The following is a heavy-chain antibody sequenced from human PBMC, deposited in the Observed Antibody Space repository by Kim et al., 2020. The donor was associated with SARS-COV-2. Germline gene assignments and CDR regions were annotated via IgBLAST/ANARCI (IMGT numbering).Heavy chain of an antibody. D-gene: IGHD3-10*01. Sequence: PSSQGQVTISADKSISTAYLQWSSLKASDTATYYCARRGFGELLSYYFDYWGQGTLVTVSS. J-gene: IGHJ4*02. V-gene: IGHV5-51*01. CDR3: ARRGFGELLSYYFDY.